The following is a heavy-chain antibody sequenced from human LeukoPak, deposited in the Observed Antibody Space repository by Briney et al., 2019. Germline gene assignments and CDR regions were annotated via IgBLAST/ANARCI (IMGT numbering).Heavy chain of an antibody. Sequence: PSETLSLTCTVSGGSISNYYWNWIRQPPGQGLEWVGYIYYSGSTNYNPSLKSRLTISVDTSKNRISLKLNSVTAADTAVYYCARHYDGLDFWGQGTLVTVSS. CDR3: ARHYDGLDF. CDR1: GGSISNYY. D-gene: IGHD5-12*01. CDR2: IYYSGST. V-gene: IGHV4-59*08. J-gene: IGHJ4*02.